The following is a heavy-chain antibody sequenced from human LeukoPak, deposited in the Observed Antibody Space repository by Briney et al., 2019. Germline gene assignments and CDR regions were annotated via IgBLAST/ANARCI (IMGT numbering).Heavy chain of an antibody. Sequence: LPGGSLRLSCAASGFTVSSNYMSWVRQAPGKGLEWVSVIYSGGSTYYADSVKGRFTISRDNSKNTLYLQMNSLRAEDTAVYYCARDILDSITMVRGGGYYYMDVWGKGTTVTVSS. CDR3: ARDILDSITMVRGGGYYYMDV. CDR1: GFTVSSNY. J-gene: IGHJ6*03. D-gene: IGHD3-10*01. V-gene: IGHV3-53*01. CDR2: IYSGGST.